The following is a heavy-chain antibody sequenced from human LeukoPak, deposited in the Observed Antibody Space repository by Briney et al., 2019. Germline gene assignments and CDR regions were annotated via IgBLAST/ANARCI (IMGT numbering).Heavy chain of an antibody. CDR1: GYTLTDLS. V-gene: IGHV1-24*01. CDR2: FDPEDGET. CDR3: ATFPYYYDSSGTGVNWFDP. J-gene: IGHJ5*02. D-gene: IGHD3-22*01. Sequence: ASVKVSCKVSGYTLTDLSMHWVRQTPGKGLEWMGGFDPEDGETIYAQKFQGRVTMTEDTSTDTAYMELSSLRSEDTAVYYCATFPYYYDSSGTGVNWFDPWGQATLVTVSS.